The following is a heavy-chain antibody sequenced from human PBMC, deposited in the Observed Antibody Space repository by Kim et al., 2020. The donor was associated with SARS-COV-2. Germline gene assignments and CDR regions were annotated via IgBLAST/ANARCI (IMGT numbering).Heavy chain of an antibody. J-gene: IGHJ6*02. D-gene: IGHD2-15*01. CDR3: AKDINSFRGTVVKEPYYYYYGMDV. CDR1: GFTFDDYA. Sequence: GGSLRLSCAASGFTFDDYAMHWVRQAPGKGLEWVSGISWNSGSIGYADSVKGRFTISRDNAKNSLYLQMNSLRAEDTALYYCAKDINSFRGTVVKEPYYYYYGMDVWGQGTTVTVSS. CDR2: ISWNSGSI. V-gene: IGHV3-9*01.